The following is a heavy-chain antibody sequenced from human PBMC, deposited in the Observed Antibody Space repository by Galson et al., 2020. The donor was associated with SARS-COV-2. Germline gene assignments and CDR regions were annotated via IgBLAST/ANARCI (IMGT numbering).Heavy chain of an antibody. D-gene: IGHD2-2*01. CDR2: IKQDESDK. CDR1: RFNFSTYW. V-gene: IGHV3-7*01. Sequence: QASETLSLTCAASRFNFSTYWMTWVRQAPGKGLEWVANIKQDESDKYYVDSVRGRFTISRDNSKNSLYLQMNSLRGEDTAVYYCVTGSASMAYWGQGTLVTVSS. J-gene: IGHJ4*02. CDR3: VTGSASMAY.